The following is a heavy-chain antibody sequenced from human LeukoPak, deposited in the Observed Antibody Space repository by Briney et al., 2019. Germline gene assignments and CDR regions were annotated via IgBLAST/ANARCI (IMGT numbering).Heavy chain of an antibody. CDR1: GFTFSSYE. CDR2: ISSSGLTI. Sequence: GGSLRLSCAASGFTFSSYEMNWVRQAPGKGLEWVSYISSSGLTIYYADSAKGRFTISRDNAKKSLYLQMNSLRAEDTAVYYCARAIVGATLSFYYYMDVWGKGTTVTISS. V-gene: IGHV3-48*03. CDR3: ARAIVGATLSFYYYMDV. J-gene: IGHJ6*03. D-gene: IGHD1-26*01.